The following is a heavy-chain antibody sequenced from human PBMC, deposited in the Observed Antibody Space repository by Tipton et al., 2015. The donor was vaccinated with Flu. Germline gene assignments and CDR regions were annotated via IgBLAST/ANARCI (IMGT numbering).Heavy chain of an antibody. Sequence: TLSLTCTVSGYSISSRYYWGWIRQPPGKGLEWIGCVYHGGTTYYNPSLKSRVAISLDTFKNQFSLKLTSVTAADTAVYYCATTTYYYGSGRHDYRGQGTLVTVSS. CDR3: ATTTYYYGSGRHDY. CDR1: GYSISSRYY. D-gene: IGHD3-10*01. V-gene: IGHV4-38-2*02. J-gene: IGHJ4*02. CDR2: VYHGGTT.